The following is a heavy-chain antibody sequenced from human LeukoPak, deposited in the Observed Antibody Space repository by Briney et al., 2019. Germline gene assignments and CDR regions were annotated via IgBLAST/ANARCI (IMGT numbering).Heavy chain of an antibody. Sequence: SETLSLTCTVSGGSIRSYWSWIRQPAGKGLEWIGRIYGSGSTDYNPSLKSRVTMSIDTSKNQFSLNLISVTAADTAVYYCARDSGTTGEVKFDPWGQGTLVIVSS. V-gene: IGHV4-4*07. CDR1: GGSIRSY. D-gene: IGHD3-10*01. J-gene: IGHJ5*02. CDR2: IYGSGST. CDR3: ARDSGTTGEVKFDP.